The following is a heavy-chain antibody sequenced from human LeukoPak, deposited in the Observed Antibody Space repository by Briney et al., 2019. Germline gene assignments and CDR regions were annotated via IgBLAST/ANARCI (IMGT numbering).Heavy chain of an antibody. CDR1: GGSFSGYY. CDR3: ARGRNVVWNAHSSGWLPYYFDY. V-gene: IGHV4-34*01. D-gene: IGHD6-19*01. Sequence: SETLSLTCAVYGGSFSGYYWSWIRQPPGKGLEWIGEINHSGSTNYNPSLKSRVTISVDTSKNQFSLKLSSVTAADTAVYYCARGRNVVWNAHSSGWLPYYFDYWGQGTLVTVSS. CDR2: INHSGST. J-gene: IGHJ4*02.